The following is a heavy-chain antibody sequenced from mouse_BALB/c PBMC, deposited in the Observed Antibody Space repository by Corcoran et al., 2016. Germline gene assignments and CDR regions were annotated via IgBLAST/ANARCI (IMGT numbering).Heavy chain of an antibody. CDR1: GYTFTNYG. J-gene: IGHJ2*01. D-gene: IGHD2-1*01. Sequence: QIQLVQSGPELKKPGETVKISCKASGYTFTNYGMNWVKQAPGKGLKWMGWINTYTGEPTYADDFKGRFVFSLETSASTAYLQINNLKNEDMATYFCARSYGNYVDYWGQGTTLTVSS. CDR3: ARSYGNYVDY. CDR2: INTYTGEP. V-gene: IGHV9-1*02.